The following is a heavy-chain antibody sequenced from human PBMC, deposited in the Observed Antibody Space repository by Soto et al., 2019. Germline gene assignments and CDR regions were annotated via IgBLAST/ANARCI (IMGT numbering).Heavy chain of an antibody. V-gene: IGHV3-11*06. CDR3: VRDSARIVVVPRVDGDNWLDP. Sequence: GGSLRLSCAASGFTFSDYFMSWIRQAPGKGLEWVSFISGSSDNIKYADSVKGRFTISIDNAKNSLYLQMNSLRAEDTAVYYCVRDSARIVVVPRVDGDNWLDPWGQGTLVTVSS. CDR2: ISGSSDNI. D-gene: IGHD2-2*01. J-gene: IGHJ5*02. CDR1: GFTFSDYF.